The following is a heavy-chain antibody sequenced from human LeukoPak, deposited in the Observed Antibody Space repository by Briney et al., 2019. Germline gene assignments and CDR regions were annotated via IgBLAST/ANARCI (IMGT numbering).Heavy chain of an antibody. CDR3: AHRRIFSGVIDY. J-gene: IGHJ4*02. V-gene: IGHV2-5*02. D-gene: IGHD3-3*01. CDR1: GFSLSTSVVG. Sequence: GPTLVNPTQTLTLACTFSGFSLSTSVVGVGWIRQPPGKALEWLALIYWDDDKRYSPSLKSRLTITKDTSKNQVVLTMTNMDPVDTATYYCAHRRIFSGVIDYWGQGTLVTVSS. CDR2: IYWDDDK.